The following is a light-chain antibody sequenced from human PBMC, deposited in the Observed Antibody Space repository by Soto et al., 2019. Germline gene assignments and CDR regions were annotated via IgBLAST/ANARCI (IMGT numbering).Light chain of an antibody. J-gene: IGKJ2*01. CDR3: QQYYSAPYT. Sequence: DIVMTQSPDSLAVSLGERATINCKSSQSDLYSSNKKNYLAWYQQQPGQPPKLLIYWASTRESGVPDRFSGSGSGTDFTLTISSLQAEDVAVYYCQQYYSAPYTFGQGTKLEIK. CDR1: QSDLYSSNKKNY. CDR2: WAS. V-gene: IGKV4-1*01.